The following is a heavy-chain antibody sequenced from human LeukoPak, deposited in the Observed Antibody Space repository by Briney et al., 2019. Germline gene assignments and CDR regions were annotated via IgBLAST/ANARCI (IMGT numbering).Heavy chain of an antibody. CDR3: ARMEDGDYFWVYYYFDL. Sequence: GASVKVSCKASGYTFTGYYIHWVRQAPGQGLEWMGWINPNNGDTNYAQKFQGRVTMTRDTSISTAYMELSRLRSDDTAVYYCARMEDGDYFWVYYYFDLWGRGTLVTVSS. D-gene: IGHD4-17*01. V-gene: IGHV1-2*02. J-gene: IGHJ2*01. CDR1: GYTFTGYY. CDR2: INPNNGDT.